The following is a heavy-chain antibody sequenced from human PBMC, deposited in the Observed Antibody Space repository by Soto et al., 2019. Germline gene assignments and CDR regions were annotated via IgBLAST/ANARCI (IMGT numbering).Heavy chain of an antibody. D-gene: IGHD5-12*01. CDR3: ARGGSLEMATLQRIW. V-gene: IGHV1-2*04. CDR1: GYTFTGYY. CDR2: LNPNSGGT. Sequence: QVQLVQSGAEVKKPGASVKVSCKASGYTFTGYYMHWVRQAPGQGLEWMGWLNPNSGGTNYAQKFQGWVTMTRDTPFSTAYMELSRLRSDDTAVYYCARGGSLEMATLQRIWWGQGTLVTVSS. J-gene: IGHJ1*01.